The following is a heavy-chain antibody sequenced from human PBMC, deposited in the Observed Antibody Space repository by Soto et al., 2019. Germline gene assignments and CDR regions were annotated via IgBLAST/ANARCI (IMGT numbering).Heavy chain of an antibody. CDR3: ARGRCSGGSCYSS. Sequence: ASVKVSCKASGYTFTSYAMHWVRQAPGQRLEWMGWINAGNGNTKYSQKFQGRVTITRDTSASTAYMELSSLRSEDTAVYYCARGRCSGGSCYSSWGQGTLVTVSS. J-gene: IGHJ4*02. V-gene: IGHV1-3*01. CDR2: INAGNGNT. D-gene: IGHD2-15*01. CDR1: GYTFTSYA.